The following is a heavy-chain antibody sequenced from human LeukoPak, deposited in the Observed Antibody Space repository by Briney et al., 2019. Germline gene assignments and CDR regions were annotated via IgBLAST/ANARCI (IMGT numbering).Heavy chain of an antibody. J-gene: IGHJ4*02. Sequence: ETLSLTCTVSGGSISSYYWSWIRQHPGKGLEWIGYIYYSGSTYYNPSLKSRVTISVDTSKNQFSLKLSSVTAADTAVYYCARDSERKRYYYDSSGYSRVIDYWGQGTLVTVSS. V-gene: IGHV4-59*06. D-gene: IGHD3-22*01. CDR3: ARDSERKRYYYDSSGYSRVIDY. CDR1: GGSISSYY. CDR2: IYYSGST.